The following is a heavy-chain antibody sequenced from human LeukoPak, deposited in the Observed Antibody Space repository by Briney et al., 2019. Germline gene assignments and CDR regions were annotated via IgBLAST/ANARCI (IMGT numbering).Heavy chain of an antibody. V-gene: IGHV5-51*01. J-gene: IGHJ3*02. CDR3: ARLKGIAVTANRVFDI. Sequence: LGESLQISCKGSGYSFTSYWIGWVRQPPAKGLEWMGIVYPGDSDARYSPSFEGQVTISADKSITTAYLQWNSLKSSDSGIYYCARLKGIAVTANRVFDIWGQGTMVTVSS. CDR1: GYSFTSYW. CDR2: VYPGDSDA. D-gene: IGHD6-19*01.